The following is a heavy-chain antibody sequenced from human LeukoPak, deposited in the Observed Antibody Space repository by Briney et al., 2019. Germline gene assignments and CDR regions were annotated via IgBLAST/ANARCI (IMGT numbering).Heavy chain of an antibody. CDR3: AKSAYYDSSGFYREYYFDY. Sequence: GGSLRLSCAASGLTFSSFAMSWVRQAPGKGLEWVSSISGGGGSTYYADSVKGRFTVSRDNSKNTLYLQMNNLRVEDTAVYYCAKSAYYDSSGFYREYYFDYWGQGTLVTVSS. CDR1: GLTFSSFA. V-gene: IGHV3-23*01. D-gene: IGHD3-22*01. CDR2: ISGGGGST. J-gene: IGHJ4*02.